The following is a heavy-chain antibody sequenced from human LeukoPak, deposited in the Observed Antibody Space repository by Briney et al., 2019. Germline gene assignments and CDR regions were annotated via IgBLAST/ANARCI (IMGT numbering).Heavy chain of an antibody. CDR2: IYYSGST. J-gene: IGHJ4*02. CDR1: GGSISSGGYY. D-gene: IGHD1-26*01. V-gene: IGHV4-31*03. Sequence: PSQTLSLTCTVSGGSISSGGYYWSWIRQHPWKGLEWIGYIYYSGSTYYNPSLKSRVSISVDTSRNRFSLRLSSVTAADTAVYYCARVGSQWEVVDHWGQGTLVTVSS. CDR3: ARVGSQWEVVDH.